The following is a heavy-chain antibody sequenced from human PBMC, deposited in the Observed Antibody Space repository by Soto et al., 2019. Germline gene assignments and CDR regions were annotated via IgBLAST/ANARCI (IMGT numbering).Heavy chain of an antibody. CDR3: ARGKGMEENYYYYGMDV. J-gene: IGHJ6*02. Sequence: ASVKVSFKASRYTFSTYALHCVRQAPGQGLEWMGWINGGNGHTRYSQKFKDRVTISRDTPASTAYMELSGLRSEDTAVYYCARGKGMEENYYYYGMDVWGQGTTVTVSS. D-gene: IGHD1-1*01. CDR1: RYTFSTYA. CDR2: INGGNGHT. V-gene: IGHV1-3*01.